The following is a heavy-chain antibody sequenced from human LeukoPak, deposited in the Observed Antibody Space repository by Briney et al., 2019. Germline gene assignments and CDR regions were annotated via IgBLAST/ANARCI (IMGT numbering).Heavy chain of an antibody. Sequence: SVKVSCKASGGTFSSYAISWVRQAPGQGLEWMGRIIPIFGIANYAQRFQGRVTITADKSTSTAYMELSSLRSEDTAVYYCARPGGGATVLDAFDIWGQGTMVTVSS. D-gene: IGHD3-10*02. CDR1: GGTFSSYA. CDR3: ARPGGGATVLDAFDI. V-gene: IGHV1-69*04. CDR2: IIPIFGIA. J-gene: IGHJ3*02.